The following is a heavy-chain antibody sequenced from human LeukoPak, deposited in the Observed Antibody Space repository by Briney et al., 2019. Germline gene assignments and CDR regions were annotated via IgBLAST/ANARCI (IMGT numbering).Heavy chain of an antibody. CDR1: GYTFTSYY. CDR3: ARKHYYYYYGMDV. V-gene: IGHV1-2*06. CDR2: INPNSGGT. Sequence: ASVKVSCKASGYTFTSYYMHWVRQAPGQGLEWMGRINPNSGGTNYAQKFQGRVTMTRDTSISTAYMELSRLRSDDTAVYYCARKHYYYYYGMDVWGQGTTVTVSS. J-gene: IGHJ6*02.